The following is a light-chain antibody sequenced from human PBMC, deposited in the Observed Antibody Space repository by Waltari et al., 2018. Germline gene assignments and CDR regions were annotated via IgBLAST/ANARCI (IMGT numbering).Light chain of an antibody. CDR2: GAS. CDR1: PSVSSN. V-gene: IGKV3-15*01. Sequence: EIVMTQSPATLPVSPGERHTLSCRVSPSVSSNLAWYQQKPGQAPRLLIYGASTRATGFPARFSGSGSGTEFTLTISSLQSEDFAVYYCQQYNNWPRTFGQGTKVEIK. CDR3: QQYNNWPRT. J-gene: IGKJ1*01.